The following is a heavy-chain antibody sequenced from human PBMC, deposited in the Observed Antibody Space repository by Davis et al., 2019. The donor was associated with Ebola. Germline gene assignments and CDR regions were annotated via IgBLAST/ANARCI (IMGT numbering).Heavy chain of an antibody. CDR2: ISGSNDYI. CDR1: GFTLSNRG. Sequence: GESLKISCAASGFTLSNRGMNWVRQAPGKGLEWVSSISGSNDYIYYAESVKGRFTISRDNSKNTVYLQMDSLRTEDSGVYYCVRDDGDSVEDGWFDPWGQGTQVTVSS. CDR3: VRDDGDSVEDGWFDP. D-gene: IGHD4-17*01. J-gene: IGHJ5*02. V-gene: IGHV3-21*01.